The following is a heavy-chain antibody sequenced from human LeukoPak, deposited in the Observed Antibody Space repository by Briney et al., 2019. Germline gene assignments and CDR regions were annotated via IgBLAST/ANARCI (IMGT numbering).Heavy chain of an antibody. D-gene: IGHD4-17*01. CDR1: GFTASSTS. J-gene: IGHJ4*02. CDR2: IRGDTST. V-gene: IGHV3-66*04. CDR3: ARRRGGYGDGDFDY. Sequence: GGSLRLSCAASGFTASSTSIIWVRQAPGKGLECVSYIRGDTSTEYAEYVRGRFTISRDDAKNTVYLQMNSLRVEDTSVYYCARRRGGYGDGDFDYWGQGTLVTASS.